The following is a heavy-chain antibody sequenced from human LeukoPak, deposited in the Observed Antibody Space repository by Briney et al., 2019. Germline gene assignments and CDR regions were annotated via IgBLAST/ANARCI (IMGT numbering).Heavy chain of an antibody. CDR3: SGRSGFSSIY. CDR1: GFTFTTHW. V-gene: IGHV3-7*01. CDR2: IKPDGSDK. D-gene: IGHD6-19*01. J-gene: IGHJ4*02. Sequence: GGSLRLSCAASGFTFTTHWMNWVRQAPGGGLEWLANIKPDGSDKYYVDSMMGRFTISRDNAKNLVYLQMNSLRTEDTAVYYCSGRSGFSSIYWGQGTLVTVSS.